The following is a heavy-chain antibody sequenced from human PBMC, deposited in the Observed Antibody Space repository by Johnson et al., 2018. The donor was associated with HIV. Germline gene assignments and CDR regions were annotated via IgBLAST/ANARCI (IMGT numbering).Heavy chain of an antibody. CDR3: ARASDAFDI. J-gene: IGHJ3*02. CDR1: EFTFSSYA. V-gene: IGHV3-30*04. CDR2: ISYDGSNK. Sequence: QVQLVESGGGVVQPGRSLRLSCSASEFTFSSYAMHWVRQAPGTGLEWVAVISYDGSNKYYADSVKGRFTISRDNSKNTLYLQMNSLRAEDTAVYYCARASDAFDIWGQGTMVTVSS.